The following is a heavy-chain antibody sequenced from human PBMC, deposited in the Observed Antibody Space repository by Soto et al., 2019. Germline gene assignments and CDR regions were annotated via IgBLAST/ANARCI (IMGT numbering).Heavy chain of an antibody. Sequence: SETLSLTCNVSGGSISSCYWSWIRQPPGRGLEWIGYIYYSGSTNYNPSLKSRVTISVDTSKNQFSLKPRSVTAADTAVYYCATHHFRDSRLDDWGQGALGTASS. J-gene: IGHJ1*01. CDR3: ATHHFRDSRLDD. V-gene: IGHV4-59*01. CDR1: GGSISSCY. CDR2: IYYSGST. D-gene: IGHD2-21*02.